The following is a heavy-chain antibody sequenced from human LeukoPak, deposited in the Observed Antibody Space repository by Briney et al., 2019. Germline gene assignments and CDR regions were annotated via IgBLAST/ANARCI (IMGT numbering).Heavy chain of an antibody. CDR2: INPTSGGT. J-gene: IGHJ4*02. D-gene: IGHD2-2*01. CDR1: GYTFTGFY. V-gene: IGHV1-2*02. Sequence: ASVKVSCKASGYTFTGFYIHWIRQAPGHGLEWMGWINPTSGGTNYALKFQGRVTMTRDTSIRTAYMELNRLRSDDTAMYYCARNGYCSTTSCFPLHYWGQGTLVTVSS. CDR3: ARNGYCSTTSCFPLHY.